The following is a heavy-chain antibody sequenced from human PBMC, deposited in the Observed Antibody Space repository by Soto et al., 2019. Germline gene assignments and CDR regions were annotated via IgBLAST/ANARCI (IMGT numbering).Heavy chain of an antibody. CDR3: ASISWQTYYYYGIDV. CDR1: GGSFSGYY. Sequence: QVQLQQWGAGLLKPSETLSLTCAVYGGSFSGYYWSWIRQPPGKGLEWIGEINHSGSTNYNPSLKSRVTISVDTSKNQFSLKLSSVTAADTAVYFCASISWQTYYYYGIDVWGQGTTVTVSS. D-gene: IGHD6-13*01. CDR2: INHSGST. J-gene: IGHJ6*02. V-gene: IGHV4-34*01.